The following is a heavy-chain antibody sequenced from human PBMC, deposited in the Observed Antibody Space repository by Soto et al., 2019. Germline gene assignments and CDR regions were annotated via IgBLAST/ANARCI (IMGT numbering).Heavy chain of an antibody. D-gene: IGHD2-21*02. J-gene: IGHJ4*02. V-gene: IGHV3-30-3*01. CDR3: ARRLTASVTAMGY. CDR1: GFTFSDYA. Sequence: QVQLVESGGGVVQPGRSLRLSCSASGFTFSDYALHWVRQAPGKGLEWVAVISDDGINKYIADSVKGRFIISRDNSKNTVFLQMSSLGLEDTAIYYCARRLTASVTAMGYWGQVTLVTVSS. CDR2: ISDDGINK.